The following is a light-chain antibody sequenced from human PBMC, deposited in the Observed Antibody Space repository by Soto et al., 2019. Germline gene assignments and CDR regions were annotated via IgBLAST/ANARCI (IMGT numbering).Light chain of an antibody. CDR1: QSVSSN. CDR3: QQYNSYSQAWT. CDR2: GAS. J-gene: IGKJ1*01. V-gene: IGKV3D-15*01. Sequence: EIVMTQSPATLSVSPGERATLSCRASQSVSSNLAWYQQKPGQAPRLLIYGASSRATGIPDRFSGSGSGTEFTLTISSLQPDDFATYYCQQYNSYSQAWTFGQGTKV.